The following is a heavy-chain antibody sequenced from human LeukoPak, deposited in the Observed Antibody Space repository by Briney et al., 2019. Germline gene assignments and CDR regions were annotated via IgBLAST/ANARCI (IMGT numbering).Heavy chain of an antibody. D-gene: IGHD4-17*01. CDR1: GFTVSSNY. CDR3: AKVLRGLAYYGDYRD. J-gene: IGHJ4*02. V-gene: IGHV3-23*01. Sequence: GGSLRLSCAASGFTVSSNYMSWVRQAPGKELEWVSGISDTGRSTYYADSVKGRFTISRSNSKNTLYLQMNSLRDEDTAVYYCAKVLRGLAYYGDYRDWGQGTLVTVPS. CDR2: ISDTGRST.